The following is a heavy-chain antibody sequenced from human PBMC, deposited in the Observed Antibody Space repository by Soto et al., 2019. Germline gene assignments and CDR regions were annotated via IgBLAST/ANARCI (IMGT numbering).Heavy chain of an antibody. D-gene: IGHD5-12*01. CDR3: ARDGDGYNY. V-gene: IGHV4-61*01. J-gene: IGHJ4*02. CDR2: IYSSGGT. Sequence: QVQLQESGPGLVKPSETLSLTCTVSAGSVSSGSYYWSWIRQPLGKGLEWIGYIYSSGGTSYNPSLKRPRTISADTSKNQFSLKLSSVTAADTAVYYCARDGDGYNYWGQGTLVTVSS. CDR1: AGSVSSGSYY.